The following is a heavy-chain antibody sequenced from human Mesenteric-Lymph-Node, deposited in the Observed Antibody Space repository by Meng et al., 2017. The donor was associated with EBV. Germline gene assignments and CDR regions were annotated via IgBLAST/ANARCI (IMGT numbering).Heavy chain of an antibody. CDR1: GGSVSSGSYY. D-gene: IGHD1-20*01. Sequence: QVQRQEAGPGLVKPSETPSLTCSVSGGSVSSGSYYWSWIRQPPGKGLEWIGYIYRTGSTDYNPSLNSRVSISIDTSKNQFSLRLTSVTAADTAVYYCARDSGITVTNSFDYWGQGALVTVSS. V-gene: IGHV4-61*01. J-gene: IGHJ4*02. CDR3: ARDSGITVTNSFDY. CDR2: IYRTGST.